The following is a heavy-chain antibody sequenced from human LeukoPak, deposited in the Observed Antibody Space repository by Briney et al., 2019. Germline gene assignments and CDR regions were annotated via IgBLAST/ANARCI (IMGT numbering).Heavy chain of an antibody. J-gene: IGHJ4*02. CDR2: ISGSGSST. CDR3: ARDSGYGNFDY. Sequence: PGGSLRLSCAASGFTFSSYAMTWVRQAPGKGLEWVSRISGSGSSTYYADSVTGRFTISRDNSKNTVYLQMNRLRAEDTALYYCARDSGYGNFDYWGQGTLVTVSS. D-gene: IGHD5-12*01. V-gene: IGHV3-23*01. CDR1: GFTFSSYA.